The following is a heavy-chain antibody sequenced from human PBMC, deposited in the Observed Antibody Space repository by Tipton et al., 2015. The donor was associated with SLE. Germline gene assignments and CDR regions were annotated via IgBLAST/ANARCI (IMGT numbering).Heavy chain of an antibody. CDR1: GGTFSSYA. D-gene: IGHD3-22*01. J-gene: IGHJ4*02. Sequence: QSGAEVKKPGSSVKVSCKASGGTFSSYAISWVRQAPGQGLEWMGGIIAYNGNTNYAQKLQGRVTMTTDTSTSTAYMELRSLRSDDTAVYYCARDGSSGYYPFDYWGQGTLVTVSS. CDR3: ARDGSSGYYPFDY. V-gene: IGHV1-18*01. CDR2: IIAYNGNT.